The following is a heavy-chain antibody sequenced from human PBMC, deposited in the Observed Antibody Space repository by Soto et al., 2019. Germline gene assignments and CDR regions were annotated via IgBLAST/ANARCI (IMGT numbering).Heavy chain of an antibody. J-gene: IGHJ6*01. D-gene: IGHD2-21*01. CDR3: ARVRDDRVWTTPEV. V-gene: IGHV4-59*11. CDR2: IYYSGST. Sequence: PSQTLPVSNSVACGSIIDHDCSCILQPPGKGLEWIGYIYYSGSTNYNPSLKSRVTISVDTSKNQFSLKLSSVTAADTAVYYCARVRDDRVWTTPEVWRKGTTVTGSS. CDR1: CGSIIDHD.